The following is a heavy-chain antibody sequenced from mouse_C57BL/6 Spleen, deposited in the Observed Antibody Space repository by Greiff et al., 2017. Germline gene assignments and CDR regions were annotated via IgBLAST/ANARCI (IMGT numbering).Heavy chain of an antibody. J-gene: IGHJ2*01. D-gene: IGHD1-1*01. CDR1: GYTFTDYG. CDR3: ARGCGNSYDDDFGG. CDR2: ISSGSSTI. V-gene: IGHV5-17*01. Sequence: EVQLVESGGGLVKPGGSLKLSCAASGYTFTDYGMHWVRQAPEKGLEWVAYISSGSSTIYYPDTVEGRFTISRDNTKNTLFLQMTSLRSEDTAMYYCARGCGNSYDDDFGGRGQRATLTVST.